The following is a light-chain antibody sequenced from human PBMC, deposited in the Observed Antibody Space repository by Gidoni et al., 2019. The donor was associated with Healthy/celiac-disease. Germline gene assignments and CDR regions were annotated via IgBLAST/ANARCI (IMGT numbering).Light chain of an antibody. V-gene: IGKV4-1*01. Sequence: DIVMTTSPDSLAVSLGERATINCKSSQSVLYSSNNKNYLAWYQQKPGQPPKLLIYWASTRESGVPDRFSGSGSGTDFTLTISSLQAEDVAVYYCQQYYSTWTFGQGTKVEIK. CDR1: QSVLYSSNNKNY. J-gene: IGKJ1*01. CDR2: WAS. CDR3: QQYYSTWT.